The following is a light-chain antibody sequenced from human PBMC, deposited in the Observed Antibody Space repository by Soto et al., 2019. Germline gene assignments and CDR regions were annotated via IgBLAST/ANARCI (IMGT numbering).Light chain of an antibody. CDR1: QTIRGL. V-gene: IGKV3-11*01. CDR2: DTS. J-gene: IGKJ5*01. CDR3: QQRHNWPIT. Sequence: EIVLTQSPATLSLSPGERATLSCRTSQTIRGLLNWYQQRPGQAPRRLIYDTSNRATDIPARFSGSCSGTDFILTISSLDPEDFGVYFCQQRHNWPITFGQGTRLDIK.